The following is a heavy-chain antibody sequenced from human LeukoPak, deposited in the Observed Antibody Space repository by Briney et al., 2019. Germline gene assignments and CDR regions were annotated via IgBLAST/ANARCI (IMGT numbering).Heavy chain of an antibody. D-gene: IGHD3-10*01. CDR1: GYTFTGYY. V-gene: IGHV1-2*06. Sequence: GASVKVSCKGSGYTFTGYYMHWVGQAPGQGGEGMGRINPNSGGTNYAQKFQGRVTITRDTSISTAYMELSRLRSDDTAVYYCARLLMVRGVAHFDYWGQGTLVTVSS. CDR2: INPNSGGT. CDR3: ARLLMVRGVAHFDY. J-gene: IGHJ4*02.